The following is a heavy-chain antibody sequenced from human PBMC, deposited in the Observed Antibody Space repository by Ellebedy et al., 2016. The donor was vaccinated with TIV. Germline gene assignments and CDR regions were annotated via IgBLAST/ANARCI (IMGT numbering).Heavy chain of an antibody. CDR1: EFTFSGSA. J-gene: IGHJ4*02. D-gene: IGHD2-21*02. V-gene: IGHV3-73*01. Sequence: GESLKISCAASEFTFSGSAMHWVRQASGKGLEWVGRIRSKANNYATAYATSVKGRFTIHRDDSKNTAYLQMNSLKTEDTAVYYCVHIVVVTATGYWGQGTLVTVSS. CDR3: VHIVVVTATGY. CDR2: IRSKANNYAT.